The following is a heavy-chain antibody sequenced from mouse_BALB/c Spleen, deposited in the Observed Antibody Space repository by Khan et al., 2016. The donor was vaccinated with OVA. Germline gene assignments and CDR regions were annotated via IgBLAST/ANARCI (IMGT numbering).Heavy chain of an antibody. J-gene: IGHJ4*01. D-gene: IGHD1-1*01. V-gene: IGHV1-7*01. CDR1: GYTFSTYW. CDR3: STAGHYGGRFYFAMDY. CDR2: INPSTGYN. Sequence: QVQLQQSGAELAKPGASVMMSCKASGYTFSTYWMHWVKQRPGQGLEWIGYINPSTGYNEYNQKFKDKATLTADKSSTTAYMQLSSLTSEDSAVEYCSTAGHYGGRFYFAMDYWGQGTSVTVSS.